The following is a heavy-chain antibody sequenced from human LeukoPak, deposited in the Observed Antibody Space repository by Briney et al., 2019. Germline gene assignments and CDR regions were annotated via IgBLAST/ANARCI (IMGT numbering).Heavy chain of an antibody. CDR3: AKGTQYGALE. CDR1: GFTFSSYA. J-gene: IGHJ4*02. D-gene: IGHD4-17*01. V-gene: IGHV3-23*01. CDR2: ISGSGGRT. Sequence: GGSLRLSCATSGFTFSSYALTWVRQAPGKGLEWVSDISGSGGRTYYADSVKGRFTISRDSSKNTLYLQMNSLRAEDTAVYYCAKGTQYGALEWGQGTLVTVSS.